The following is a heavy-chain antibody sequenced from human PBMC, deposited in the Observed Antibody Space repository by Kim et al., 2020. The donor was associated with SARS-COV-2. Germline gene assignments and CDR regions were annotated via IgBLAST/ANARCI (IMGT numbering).Heavy chain of an antibody. Sequence: SETLSLTCTVSGGSISRGGYYWSWISQHPGKGLEWIGYNYHSGSFYSNPSLKSRVSMSVDTSTNQFSLNLNSVTAADTGVYYCARVSVQSLGAFDIWGQGTMVTVSS. D-gene: IGHD3-10*01. J-gene: IGHJ3*02. CDR1: GGSISRGGYY. V-gene: IGHV4-31*03. CDR2: NYHSGSF. CDR3: ARVSVQSLGAFDI.